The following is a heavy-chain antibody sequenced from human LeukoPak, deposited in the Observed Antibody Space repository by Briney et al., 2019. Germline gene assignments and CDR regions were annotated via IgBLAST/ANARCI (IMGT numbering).Heavy chain of an antibody. V-gene: IGHV5-51*01. Sequence: PGESLKISSKASGYSFTSHWIGWVRQLPGKGLEWMGIIYPGDSATRSRPSFPGQVTISADKSISTAYLQWRSLQAPGTAMYCSATPQSGYWGQGGLVIVSS. CDR1: GYSFTSHW. D-gene: IGHD1-26*01. J-gene: IGHJ4*02. CDR3: ATPQSGY. CDR2: IYPGDSAT.